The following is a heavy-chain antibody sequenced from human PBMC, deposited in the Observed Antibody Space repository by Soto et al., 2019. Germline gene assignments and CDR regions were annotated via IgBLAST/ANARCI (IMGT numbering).Heavy chain of an antibody. V-gene: IGHV1-2*04. Sequence: QVQLVQSGAEVKEPGASVKVSCKTSGYTFTGYHIHWVRQAPGQGLEWMGWINTNTGSTNYAQKFQGWVTMTRDTSINTAYVQLSRLTSDDTAVYYCARWVGASNWFDHWGQGTLVTVSS. CDR1: GYTFTGYH. J-gene: IGHJ5*02. CDR2: INTNTGST. D-gene: IGHD1-26*01. CDR3: ARWVGASNWFDH.